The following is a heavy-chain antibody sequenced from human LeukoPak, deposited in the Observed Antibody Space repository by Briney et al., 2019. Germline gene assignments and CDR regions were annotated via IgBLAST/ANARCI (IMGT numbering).Heavy chain of an antibody. D-gene: IGHD5-12*01. J-gene: IGHJ6*03. CDR3: ARVVYSGYDFRGAMDV. CDR2: IYYTGST. Sequence: SETLSLTCTISGGSISSYYWSWVRQPPGKGLEWIGYIYYTGSTNHNPSLKSRVTISVDTSKNQFSLKLSSVTAADTAVYYCARVVYSGYDFRGAMDVWGKGTTVTVSS. V-gene: IGHV4-59*01. CDR1: GGSISSYY.